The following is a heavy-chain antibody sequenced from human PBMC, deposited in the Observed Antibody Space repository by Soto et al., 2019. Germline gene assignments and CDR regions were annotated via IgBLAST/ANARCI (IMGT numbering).Heavy chain of an antibody. CDR3: ARDQGIAAAGGRWFDP. CDR1: GVSISSYY. D-gene: IGHD6-13*01. V-gene: IGHV4-59*01. Sequence: SETLSLTCTVSGVSISSYYWSWIRQPPGKGLEWIGYIYYSGSTNYNPSLKSRVTISVDTSKNQFSLKLSSVTAADTAVYYCARDQGIAAAGGRWFDPWGQGTLVTVSS. J-gene: IGHJ5*02. CDR2: IYYSGST.